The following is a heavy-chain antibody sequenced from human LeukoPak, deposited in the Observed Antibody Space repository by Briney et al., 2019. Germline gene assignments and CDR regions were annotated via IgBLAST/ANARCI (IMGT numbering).Heavy chain of an antibody. CDR2: IGNTET. V-gene: IGHV3-23*01. CDR3: AKDWIQFNRVFDCFDS. Sequence: GGSLRLSCATSGFTFNTNAMSWVRQAPGKGLEWVSTIGNTETFYADSVTGRFTISRDNSKNTIYLHMNSLRVEDTAVYYCAKDWIQFNRVFDCFDSWGQGTLVTVSS. CDR1: GFTFNTNA. D-gene: IGHD2-21*01. J-gene: IGHJ4*02.